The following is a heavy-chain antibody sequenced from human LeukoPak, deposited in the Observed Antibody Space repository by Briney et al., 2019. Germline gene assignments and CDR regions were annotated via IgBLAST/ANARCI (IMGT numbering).Heavy chain of an antibody. J-gene: IGHJ5*02. CDR2: MNPNSGHT. V-gene: IGHV1-2*02. Sequence: ASVKVSCKASGYTFTGYYMHWVRQAPSQGLEWMGWMNPNSGHTGYAQKFQGRVTMSRDTSTSTVYMELSSLRSEDTAVYYCARDNSVGDIAWWFDPWGQGTLVTVSS. CDR1: GYTFTGYY. CDR3: ARDNSVGDIAWWFDP. D-gene: IGHD3-10*01.